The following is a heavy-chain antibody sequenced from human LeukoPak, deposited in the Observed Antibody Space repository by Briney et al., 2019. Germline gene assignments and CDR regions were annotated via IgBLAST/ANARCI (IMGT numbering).Heavy chain of an antibody. J-gene: IGHJ6*02. CDR2: IYHSGST. CDR1: GGSISSSNW. D-gene: IGHD2-15*01. V-gene: IGHV4-4*02. Sequence: SGTLSLTCAVSGGSISSSNWWSWVRQPPGKGLEWIGEIYHSGSTNYNPSLKSRVTISVDKSKNQFSLKLSSVTAADTAVYYCARDPAAFYYYYGMDVWDQGTTVTVSS. CDR3: ARDPAAFYYYYGMDV.